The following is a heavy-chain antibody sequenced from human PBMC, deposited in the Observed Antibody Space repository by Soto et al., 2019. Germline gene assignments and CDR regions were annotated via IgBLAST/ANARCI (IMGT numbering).Heavy chain of an antibody. J-gene: IGHJ4*02. CDR3: AKDHPVIEVVKVFEY. V-gene: IGHV3-23*01. CDR2: ISGSGTKT. D-gene: IGHD3-22*01. Sequence: GGSLRLSCAASGFSFSSYAMSWVRQAPGKGLDWVSAISGSGTKTHYADSVKGRFTISRDNSKNTLYLQMNGLRAEDTAVYYCAKDHPVIEVVKVFEYWGRGALVTVSS. CDR1: GFSFSSYA.